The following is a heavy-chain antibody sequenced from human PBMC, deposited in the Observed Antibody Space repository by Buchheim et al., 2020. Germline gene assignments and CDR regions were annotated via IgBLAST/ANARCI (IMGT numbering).Heavy chain of an antibody. CDR3: VGYCSSTSCYPDYYYGMDV. V-gene: IGHV4-4*07. D-gene: IGHD2-2*03. Sequence: QVQLQESGPGLVKPSETLSLTCTVSGGSISSYYWSWIRQPAGKGLEWIGRIYTSGSTNYNPSLKSRVTMSVDTSKNPFSLKLSSVTAADTAVYYCVGYCSSTSCYPDYYYGMDVWGQGTT. CDR2: IYTSGST. CDR1: GGSISSYY. J-gene: IGHJ6*02.